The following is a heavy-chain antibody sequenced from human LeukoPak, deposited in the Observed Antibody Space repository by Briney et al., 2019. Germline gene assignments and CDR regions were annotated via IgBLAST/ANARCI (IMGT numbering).Heavy chain of an antibody. CDR1: EFTFSSYG. V-gene: IGHV3-30*18. CDR2: ISYDGSNK. CDR3: AKGRRTVTTYSDY. Sequence: PGRSLRLSCAASEFTFSSYGMHWVRQAPGKGLEWVAVISYDGSNKYYADSVKGRFTISRDNSKNTLYLQMNSLRAEDTAVYYCAKGRRTVTTYSDYWGQGTLVTVSS. J-gene: IGHJ4*02. D-gene: IGHD4-17*01.